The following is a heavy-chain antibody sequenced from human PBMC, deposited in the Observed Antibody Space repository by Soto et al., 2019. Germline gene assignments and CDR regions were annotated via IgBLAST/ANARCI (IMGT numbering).Heavy chain of an antibody. CDR3: ARGWYGYYYYGMDV. Sequence: GGSLRLSCAASGFTFSSYAMSWVRQAPGKGLEWVSAISGSGGSTYYADSVKGRFTISRDNSKNTLYLQMNSLRAEDTAVYYCARGWYGYYYYGMDVWGQGTTVTVSS. CDR1: GFTFSSYA. J-gene: IGHJ6*02. D-gene: IGHD6-13*01. CDR2: ISGSGGST. V-gene: IGHV3-23*01.